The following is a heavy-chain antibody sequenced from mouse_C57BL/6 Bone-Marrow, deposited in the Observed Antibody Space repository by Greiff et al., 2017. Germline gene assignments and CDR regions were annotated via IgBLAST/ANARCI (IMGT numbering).Heavy chain of an antibody. Sequence: QVQLQQPGAELVKPGASVKLSCKASGYTFTSYWMHWVKQRPGQGLEWIGMIHPNSGSTNYNEKFKSKATLTVDKSSSTAYMQLSSLTSEDSAVYYCARLRSGGVGFAYWGQGTLVTVSA. J-gene: IGHJ3*01. V-gene: IGHV1-64*01. CDR1: GYTFTSYW. CDR3: ARLRSGGVGFAY. CDR2: IHPNSGST.